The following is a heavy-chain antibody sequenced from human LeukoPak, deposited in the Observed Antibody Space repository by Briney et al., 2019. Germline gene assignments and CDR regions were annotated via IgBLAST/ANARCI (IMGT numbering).Heavy chain of an antibody. Sequence: GGSLRLSCAGSGFTFSSYSMNWVRQAPGKGLEWVSTISGSSTYIYYADSVKGRFTISRDNTKKSLYLQMNSLRVEDTAIYYCARDPVVTAIDFDSWGQGTLVTVSS. D-gene: IGHD2-21*02. CDR2: ISGSSTYI. J-gene: IGHJ4*02. V-gene: IGHV3-21*01. CDR1: GFTFSSYS. CDR3: ARDPVVTAIDFDS.